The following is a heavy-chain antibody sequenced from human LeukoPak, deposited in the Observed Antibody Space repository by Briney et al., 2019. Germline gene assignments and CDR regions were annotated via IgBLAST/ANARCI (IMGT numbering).Heavy chain of an antibody. CDR1: GFTSSSYW. J-gene: IGHJ4*02. CDR2: IKEDGSAK. CDR3: ARDMGWLQYDY. V-gene: IGHV3-7*01. Sequence: GGSLRLSCTASGFTSSSYWMSWVRQAPGKGLEWVANIKEDGSAKYYVDSVKGRFTISRDNAKNSLYLQMNSLRAEDTAVYYCARDMGWLQYDYWGQGTLVTVSS. D-gene: IGHD5-24*01.